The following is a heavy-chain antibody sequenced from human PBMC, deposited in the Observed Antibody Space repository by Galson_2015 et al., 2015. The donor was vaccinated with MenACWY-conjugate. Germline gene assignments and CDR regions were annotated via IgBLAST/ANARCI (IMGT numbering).Heavy chain of an antibody. J-gene: IGHJ4*02. Sequence: SLRLSCAASGFTFNNYWMSWVRQAPGKGLKWVANIKKDGSQKNYVDSVKGRFTISRDNAKNSLYLQMNSLKAEDTAVYYCAREIALALWGQGTLVSVSS. D-gene: IGHD3-3*02. V-gene: IGHV3-7*03. CDR3: AREIALAL. CDR1: GFTFNNYW. CDR2: IKKDGSQK.